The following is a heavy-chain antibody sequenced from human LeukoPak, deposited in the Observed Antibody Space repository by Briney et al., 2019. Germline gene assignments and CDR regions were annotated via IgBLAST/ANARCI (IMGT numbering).Heavy chain of an antibody. Sequence: GGSLRLSCAASGFTFSSYAMSWVRLAPGKGLEWVSVIYSGGSSYYADSVKGRFTISGDNSKNTLYLQMNSLRVEDTAVYYCARLPTGGYWGQGTLVTVSS. CDR3: ARLPTGGY. CDR2: IYSGGSS. D-gene: IGHD2-8*02. V-gene: IGHV3-23*03. J-gene: IGHJ4*02. CDR1: GFTFSSYA.